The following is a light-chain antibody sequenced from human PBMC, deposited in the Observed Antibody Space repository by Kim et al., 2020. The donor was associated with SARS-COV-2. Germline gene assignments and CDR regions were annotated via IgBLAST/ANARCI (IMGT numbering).Light chain of an antibody. CDR3: QSYDSYILV. V-gene: IGLV6-57*04. CDR1: SGSIASNY. J-gene: IGLJ2*01. Sequence: NFMLTQPPSVSESPGKTVTTSCTRSSGSIASNYVQWYQQRPGSAPTTVIYDDNQRPSGVPDRFSGSIDSSSNSASLTISGLKTEDEADYYCQSYDSYILVFGGGTQLTVL. CDR2: DDN.